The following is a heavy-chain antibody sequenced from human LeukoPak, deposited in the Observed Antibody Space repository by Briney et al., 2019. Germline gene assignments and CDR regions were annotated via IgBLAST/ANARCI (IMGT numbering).Heavy chain of an antibody. V-gene: IGHV1-69*13. CDR3: ARGRMVRGVLHYYYYVDV. D-gene: IGHD3-10*01. Sequence: GASVKVSCKASGGTFSSYAISWVRQAPGQGLEWMGGIIPIFGTANYAQKFQGRVTITADESTSTAYMELSSLRSEDTAVYYCARGRMVRGVLHYYYYVDVWGKGTTVTVSS. CDR1: GGTFSSYA. J-gene: IGHJ6*03. CDR2: IIPIFGTA.